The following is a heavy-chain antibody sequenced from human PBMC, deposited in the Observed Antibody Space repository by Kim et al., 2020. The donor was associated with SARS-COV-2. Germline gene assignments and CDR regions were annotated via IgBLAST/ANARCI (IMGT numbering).Heavy chain of an antibody. CDR3: ARDDTSDFFFFAFDI. CDR2: INAGSGNT. CDR1: GYTFTSYA. V-gene: IGHV1-3*01. D-gene: IGHD3-22*01. J-gene: IGHJ3*02. Sequence: ASVKVSCKASGYTFTSYAIHWVRQAPGQRLEWMGWINAGSGNTKYSQRFQGRVTITRDTSATTAYMELSSLRSEDTAVYYCARDDTSDFFFFAFDIWGQG.